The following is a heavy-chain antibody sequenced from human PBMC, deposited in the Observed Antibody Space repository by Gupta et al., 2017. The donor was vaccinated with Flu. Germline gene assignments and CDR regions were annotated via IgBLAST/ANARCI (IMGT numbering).Heavy chain of an antibody. CDR1: GGDFSRFG. J-gene: IGHJ4*02. D-gene: IGHD1-26*01. CDR3: ASRVGGSDFEY. CDR2: IVPLLGEP. Sequence: HVQVVQSGAEVKEPGSSVKVSCKTSGGDFSRFGLHWVRQAPGHGLEWMGHIVPLLGEPHYAEDFQGRVSITADEATRTSYMELSSLRPDDTAVYYCASRVGGSDFEYWGQGTPVTASS. V-gene: IGHV1-69*01.